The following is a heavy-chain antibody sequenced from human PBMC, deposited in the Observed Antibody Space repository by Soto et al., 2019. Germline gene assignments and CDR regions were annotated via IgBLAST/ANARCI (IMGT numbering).Heavy chain of an antibody. Sequence: SETLSLTCTVSGGSISSGGYYWSWIRQHPGKGLEWIGYIYYSGSTYYNPSLKSRVTISVDTSKNQFSLKLSSVTAADTAVYYCARGKIVVVPAAIGYFDYWGQGTLVTVSS. D-gene: IGHD2-2*01. V-gene: IGHV4-31*03. J-gene: IGHJ4*02. CDR2: IYYSGST. CDR3: ARGKIVVVPAAIGYFDY. CDR1: GGSISSGGYY.